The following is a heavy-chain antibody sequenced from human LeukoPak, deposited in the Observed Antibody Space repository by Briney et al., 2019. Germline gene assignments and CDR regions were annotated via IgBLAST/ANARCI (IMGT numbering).Heavy chain of an antibody. D-gene: IGHD2-2*01. Sequence: ASVKVSCKASGYTFTSYAMNWVRQAPGQGLEWMGWVNTNTGNPTYAQGFTGRFVFSLDTSVSTAYLQISSLKAEDTAVYYCARGYCSSTSCYGGSYWGQGTLVTVSS. V-gene: IGHV7-4-1*02. J-gene: IGHJ4*02. CDR3: ARGYCSSTSCYGGSY. CDR2: VNTNTGNP. CDR1: GYTFTSYA.